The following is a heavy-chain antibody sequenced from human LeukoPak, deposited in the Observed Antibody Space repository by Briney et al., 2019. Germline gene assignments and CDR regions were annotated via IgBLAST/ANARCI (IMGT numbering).Heavy chain of an antibody. Sequence: PGGSLRLSCAVSGFTFDDYAMHWVRQAPGKGLEWVSGISWNSGSIGYADSVKGRFTISRDNAKNSLYLQMNSLRAEDTALYYCAKGSWYFDLWGRGTLVTVSS. V-gene: IGHV3-9*01. CDR1: GFTFDDYA. CDR3: AKGSWYFDL. J-gene: IGHJ2*01. CDR2: ISWNSGSI.